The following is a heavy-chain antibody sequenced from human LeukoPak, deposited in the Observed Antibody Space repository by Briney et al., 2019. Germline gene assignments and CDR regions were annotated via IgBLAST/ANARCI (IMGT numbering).Heavy chain of an antibody. CDR1: GFTFSSYG. D-gene: IGHD3-10*01. J-gene: IGHJ4*02. CDR3: AKDMVRGVIINLFDY. V-gene: IGHV3-33*06. CDR2: IWYDGSNK. Sequence: GGSLRLSCAASGFTFSSYGMHWVRQAPGKGLEWVAVIWYDGSNKYYADSVKGRFTISRDNSKNTLYLQMSSLRAEDTAVYYCAKDMVRGVIINLFDYWGQGTLVTVSS.